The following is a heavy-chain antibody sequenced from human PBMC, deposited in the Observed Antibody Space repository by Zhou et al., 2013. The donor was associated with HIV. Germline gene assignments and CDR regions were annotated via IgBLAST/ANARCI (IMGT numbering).Heavy chain of an antibody. Sequence: QVQLVQSGAEVKKPGSSVKVSCKTSGGTFSSYAISWVRQAPGQGLEWMGGIIPIFGTANYAQKFQGRVRITTDESRSTAYMELSSLRSEDTAVYYCAKSSGSYSYYYYMDVWGKGTTVTVSS. J-gene: IGHJ6*03. CDR3: AKSSGSYSYYYYMDV. V-gene: IGHV1-69*05. CDR2: IIPIFGTA. CDR1: GGTFSSYA. D-gene: IGHD1-26*01.